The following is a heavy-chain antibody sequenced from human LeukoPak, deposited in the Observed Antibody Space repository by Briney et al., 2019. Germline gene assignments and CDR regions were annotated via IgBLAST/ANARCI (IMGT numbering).Heavy chain of an antibody. V-gene: IGHV3-23*01. CDR2: ISASGDTT. Sequence: GGSLRLSCAAFGFTFSSCAMSWVRQAPGKGLEWVSSISASGDTTYYADSVKGRFTISRDNSKNTLYLQMNSLRAEDTAVYYCARDAGLGGGPYFDYWGQGTLVTVSS. CDR3: ARDAGLGGGPYFDY. J-gene: IGHJ4*02. D-gene: IGHD1-26*01. CDR1: GFTFSSCA.